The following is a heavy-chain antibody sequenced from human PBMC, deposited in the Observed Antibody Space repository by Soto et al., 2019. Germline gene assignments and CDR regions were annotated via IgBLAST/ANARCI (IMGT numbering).Heavy chain of an antibody. Sequence: GGSLRLSCAVSVFTFSNYAMHLVRQAPGKGLEWVAVISKDGSNKYYGDFVNGRFTISRDSSKISLYLQMTSLREEDTAVYYCANETGPQGGFDYWGQGTLVTVSS. CDR1: VFTFSNYA. CDR3: ANETGPQGGFDY. CDR2: ISKDGSNK. V-gene: IGHV3-30*18. D-gene: IGHD3-9*01. J-gene: IGHJ4*02.